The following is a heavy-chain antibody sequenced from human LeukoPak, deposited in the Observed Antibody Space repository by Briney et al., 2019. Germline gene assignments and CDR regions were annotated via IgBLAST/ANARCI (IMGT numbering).Heavy chain of an antibody. CDR3: ARGSNSSSFRGFDY. V-gene: IGHV4-34*01. D-gene: IGHD6-6*01. CDR2: INHSGST. Sequence: SETLSLTCTVSGGSITSYYWSWIRQPPGKGLEWIGEINHSGSTNYNPSLKSRVTISVDTSKNQFSLKLSSVTAADTAVYYCARGSNSSSFRGFDYWGQGTLVTVSS. CDR1: GGSITSYY. J-gene: IGHJ4*02.